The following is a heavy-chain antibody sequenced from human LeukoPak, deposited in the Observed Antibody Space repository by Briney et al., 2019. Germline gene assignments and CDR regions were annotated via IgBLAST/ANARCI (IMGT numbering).Heavy chain of an antibody. J-gene: IGHJ4*02. Sequence: GGSLLLSCAASGFTFSTYAMTWVRQAPGKGLEWVSAIGGSAGSTNYADSVKGRFTISRDNSKNTLYLQMNSLRAEDTAVYYCAKDLYGDYGGLDYWGQGTLVTVSS. CDR1: GFTFSTYA. D-gene: IGHD4-17*01. CDR3: AKDLYGDYGGLDY. CDR2: IGGSAGST. V-gene: IGHV3-23*01.